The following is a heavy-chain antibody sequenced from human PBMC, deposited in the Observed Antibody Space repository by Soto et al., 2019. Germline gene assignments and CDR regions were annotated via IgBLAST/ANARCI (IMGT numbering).Heavy chain of an antibody. D-gene: IGHD3-22*01. Sequence: ASVKVSCKASGYTFTSYDINWVRQATGQGLEWMGWMNPNSGNTGYAQKFQGRVTMTRNTSISTAYMELSSLRSDDTAVYYCARSVDSPDAFDIWGQGTMVTVSS. CDR3: ARSVDSPDAFDI. CDR1: GYTFTSYD. V-gene: IGHV1-8*01. J-gene: IGHJ3*02. CDR2: MNPNSGNT.